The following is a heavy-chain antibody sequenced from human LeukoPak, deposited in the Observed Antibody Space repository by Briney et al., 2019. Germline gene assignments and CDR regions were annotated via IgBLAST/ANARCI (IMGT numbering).Heavy chain of an antibody. Sequence: PSETLSLTCTVSGASVSRDNNYWSWLRQPAGKGLEWIGRVSSSGNTNYNASLNSRVTISVDRSKNQFSLNLRSMTAADTAVYYCARERGLPYSYGYCDYWGQGILVTVSS. CDR1: GASVSRDNNY. J-gene: IGHJ4*02. V-gene: IGHV4-61*02. D-gene: IGHD3-16*01. CDR2: VSSSGNT. CDR3: ARERGLPYSYGYCDY.